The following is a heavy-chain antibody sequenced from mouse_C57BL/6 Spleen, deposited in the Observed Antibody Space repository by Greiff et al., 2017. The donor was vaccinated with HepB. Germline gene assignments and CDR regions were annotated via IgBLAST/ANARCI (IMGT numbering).Heavy chain of an antibody. CDR3: VRWDGYFFDY. J-gene: IGHJ2*01. V-gene: IGHV10-1*01. Sequence: EVKVVESGGGLVQPKGSLKLSCAASGFSFNTYAMNWVRQAPGKGLEWVARIRSKSNNYATYYADSVKDRFTISRDDSESMLYLQMNNLKTEDTSMYYCVRWDGYFFDYWGQGTTLTVSS. D-gene: IGHD2-3*01. CDR2: IRSKSNNYAT. CDR1: GFSFNTYA.